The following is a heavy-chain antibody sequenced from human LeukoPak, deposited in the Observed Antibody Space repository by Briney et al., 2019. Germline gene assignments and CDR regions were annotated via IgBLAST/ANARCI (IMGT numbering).Heavy chain of an antibody. V-gene: IGHV3-30*03. D-gene: IGHD1-26*01. J-gene: IGHJ4*02. CDR1: GFTFSSYG. Sequence: PGGSLRLSCAASGFTFSSYGMHWVRQAPGKGLEWVAVISYDGSNKYYADSVKGRFTISRDNSKNTLYLQMNSLRAEDTAVYYCAREIVGAIKSYFDYWGQGTLVTASS. CDR3: AREIVGAIKSYFDY. CDR2: ISYDGSNK.